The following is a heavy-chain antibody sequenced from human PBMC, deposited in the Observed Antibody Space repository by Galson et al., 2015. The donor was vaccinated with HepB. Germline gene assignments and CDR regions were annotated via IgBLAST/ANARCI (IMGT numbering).Heavy chain of an antibody. CDR3: ARDSMRELGYCSGGSCPAPLDLSLDY. V-gene: IGHV3-33*08. D-gene: IGHD2-15*01. J-gene: IGHJ4*02. CDR1: GFTFSSYG. Sequence: SLRLSCAASGFTFSSYGMHWVRQAPGKGLEWVAVIWYDGSNKYYADSVKGRFTISRDNSKNTLYLQMNSLRAEDTAVYYCARDSMRELGYCSGGSCPAPLDLSLDYWGQGTLVTVSS. CDR2: IWYDGSNK.